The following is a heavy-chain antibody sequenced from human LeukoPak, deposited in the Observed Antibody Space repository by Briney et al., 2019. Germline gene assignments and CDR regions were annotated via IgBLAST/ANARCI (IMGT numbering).Heavy chain of an antibody. J-gene: IGHJ4*02. Sequence: PGGSLGLSCAASGFTFSTYAMTWVRQAPGKGLEWVSVISGSGGSTYYADSVKGRFTLSRDNSKNTIYLQMNSLRAEDTAVYYCAKSIGGVVVVAADYWGQGTLVTVSS. CDR2: ISGSGGST. V-gene: IGHV3-23*01. CDR3: AKSIGGVVVVAADY. CDR1: GFTFSTYA. D-gene: IGHD2-15*01.